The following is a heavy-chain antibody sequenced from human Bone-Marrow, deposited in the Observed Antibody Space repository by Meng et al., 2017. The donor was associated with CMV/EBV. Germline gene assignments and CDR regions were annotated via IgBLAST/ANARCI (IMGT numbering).Heavy chain of an antibody. CDR2: IIPILGIA. Sequence: SVKVSCKASGDTFSKYVTSWVRQAPGQGLEWMGGIIPILGIANYAQKFQGRVTITADKSTSTAYMELSSLRSEDTAVYYCAREGRDREFDYWGQGTLVTVSS. CDR3: AREGRDREFDY. V-gene: IGHV1-69*10. D-gene: IGHD3-22*01. J-gene: IGHJ4*02. CDR1: GDTFSKYV.